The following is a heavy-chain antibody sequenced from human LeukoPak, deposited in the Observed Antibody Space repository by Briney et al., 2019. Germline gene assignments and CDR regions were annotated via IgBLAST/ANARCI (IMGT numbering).Heavy chain of an antibody. J-gene: IGHJ4*02. CDR2: ISSSSSYI. D-gene: IGHD5-12*01. Sequence: GGSLRLSCAASGFTFSSYAVNWVRQAPGKGLEWVSSISSSSSYIYYADSVKGRFTISRDNAKNSLYLQMNSLRAEDTAVYYCARDRASGYDFWGQGTLVTVSS. CDR1: GFTFSSYA. CDR3: ARDRASGYDF. V-gene: IGHV3-21*01.